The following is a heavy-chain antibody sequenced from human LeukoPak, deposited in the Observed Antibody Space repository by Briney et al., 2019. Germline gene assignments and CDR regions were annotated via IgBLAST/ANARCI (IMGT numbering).Heavy chain of an antibody. J-gene: IGHJ3*02. CDR2: IIPIFGTA. D-gene: IGHD2-21*02. V-gene: IGHV1-69*13. Sequence: ASVKVSCKASGGTFSSYAISWVRQAPGQGLEWMGGIIPIFGTANYAQKFQGRVTITADESTSTAYMELSSLRSEDTAVYYCARQRRDSDAFDIWGQGTMVTVSS. CDR3: ARQRRDSDAFDI. CDR1: GGTFSSYA.